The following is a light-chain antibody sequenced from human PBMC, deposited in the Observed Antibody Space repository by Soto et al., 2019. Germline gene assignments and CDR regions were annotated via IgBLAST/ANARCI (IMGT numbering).Light chain of an antibody. Sequence: DIQMTQSPSSLSASVGDRVTIICRASQSVSSYLNWYQQKPGKAPKLLIYAASSLQSGVPSRFSGSGSGTEFTLTISSLQPDDFATYYCQQSNSYSFGQGTKVDIK. CDR2: AAS. CDR3: QQSNSYS. V-gene: IGKV1-39*01. CDR1: QSVSSY. J-gene: IGKJ1*01.